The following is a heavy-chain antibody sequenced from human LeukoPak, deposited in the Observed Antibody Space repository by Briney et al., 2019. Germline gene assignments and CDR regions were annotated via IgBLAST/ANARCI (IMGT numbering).Heavy chain of an antibody. CDR1: GYTFTSYD. D-gene: IGHD3-3*01. CDR2: MNPNSGNT. V-gene: IGHV1-8*01. CDR3: ARKKTYDFWSGYYLAGYYYYGMDV. Sequence: ASVKVSCKASGYTFTSYDINWVRQAPGQGLEWMGWMNPNSGNTGYAQKFQGRVTMTRNTSISTAYMELSSLRSEDTAVYYCARKKTYDFWSGYYLAGYYYYGMDVWGQGTTVTVSS. J-gene: IGHJ6*02.